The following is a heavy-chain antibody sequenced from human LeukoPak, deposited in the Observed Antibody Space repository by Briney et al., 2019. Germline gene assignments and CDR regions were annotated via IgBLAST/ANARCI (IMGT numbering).Heavy chain of an antibody. CDR1: GFTFSDYW. J-gene: IGHJ4*02. CDR2: IQQDGSEK. D-gene: IGHD3-10*01. Sequence: GGSLRLSCAASGFTFSDYWMSWVRQAPGKGLEWVANIQQDGSEKYYVDSVKGRFTISRDNAKNSLYLQMNSLRDEDTAVYYCARASRSGSYYFDYWGRGTVVTVSS. V-gene: IGHV3-7*02. CDR3: ARASRSGSYYFDY.